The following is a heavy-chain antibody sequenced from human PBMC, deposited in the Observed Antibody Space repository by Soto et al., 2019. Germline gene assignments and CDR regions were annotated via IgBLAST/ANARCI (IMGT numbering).Heavy chain of an antibody. V-gene: IGHV3-53*01. CDR2: LYDVDGS. D-gene: IGHD4-4*01. Sequence: DVQLVESGGGLIQPGGSLRLSCAAFGLTVSGKKYMAWVRQAPGKGLEWVSGLYDVDGSYYADSVKGRFTTSGDSSKTIVYLQMDSLRPDDTAVYYCASWHLQEHAYDVWGQGTTVTVSS. J-gene: IGHJ3*01. CDR1: GLTVSGKKY. CDR3: ASWHLQEHAYDV.